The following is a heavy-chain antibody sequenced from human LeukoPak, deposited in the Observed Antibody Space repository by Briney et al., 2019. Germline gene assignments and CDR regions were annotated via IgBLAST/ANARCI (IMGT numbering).Heavy chain of an antibody. V-gene: IGHV4-39*07. J-gene: IGHJ4*02. D-gene: IGHD4-17*01. CDR3: ARDFGDYYFDY. CDR1: GGSVSSTSYY. CDR2: TYYSGNT. Sequence: SETLSLTCTVSGGSVSSTSYYWGWIRQPPGKGLEWIGSTYYSGNTYYNPSLKSRVTMSVDTSKNHFSLRLNSVTAADTAVYYCARDFGDYYFDYWGQGTLVTVSS.